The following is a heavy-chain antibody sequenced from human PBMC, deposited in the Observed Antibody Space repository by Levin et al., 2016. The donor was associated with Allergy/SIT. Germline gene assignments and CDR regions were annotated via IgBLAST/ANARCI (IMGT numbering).Heavy chain of an antibody. CDR3: ARVLRWGPYYYMDV. J-gene: IGHJ6*03. V-gene: IGHV5-10-1*01. Sequence: VRQMPGKGLEWMGRIDPSDSYTNYSPSFQGHVTISADKSISTAYLQWSSLKASDTAMYYCARVLRWGPYYYMDVWGKGTTVTVSS. D-gene: IGHD3-3*01. CDR2: IDPSDSYT.